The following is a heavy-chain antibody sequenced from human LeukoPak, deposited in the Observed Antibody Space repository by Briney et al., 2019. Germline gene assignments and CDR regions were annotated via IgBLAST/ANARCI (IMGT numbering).Heavy chain of an antibody. Sequence: SVKVSCKASGGTFSSYAISWVRQAPGQGREWMGGIIPIFGTANYAQKFKGRVTITADESTSTAYMALSSLRSEDTAVYYCARDPLAYCGGDCYRLYAFDIWGQGTMVTVSS. CDR1: GGTFSSYA. D-gene: IGHD2-21*01. J-gene: IGHJ3*02. CDR2: IIPIFGTA. V-gene: IGHV1-69*13. CDR3: ARDPLAYCGGDCYRLYAFDI.